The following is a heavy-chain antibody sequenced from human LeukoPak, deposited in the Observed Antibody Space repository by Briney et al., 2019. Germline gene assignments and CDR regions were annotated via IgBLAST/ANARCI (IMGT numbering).Heavy chain of an antibody. CDR1: GGSISSSSYY. CDR3: ARQVAGDYYFDY. CDR2: IYYSGST. V-gene: IGHV4-39*01. D-gene: IGHD6-19*01. Sequence: PSETLSLTCTVSGGSISSSSYYWGWLRQPPGKGLEWIGSIYYSGSTYYNPSLKSRVTISVDTSKNQFSLKLSSVTAADTAVYYCARQVAGDYYFDYWGQGTLVTVSS. J-gene: IGHJ4*02.